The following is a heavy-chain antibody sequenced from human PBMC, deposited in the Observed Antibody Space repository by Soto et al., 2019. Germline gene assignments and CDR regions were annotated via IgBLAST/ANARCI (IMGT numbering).Heavy chain of an antibody. D-gene: IGHD3-3*01. CDR3: ARGHYDFWSGYFATIDY. CDR2: MHNSGST. Sequence: SETLSLTCTVSXGSISSYYWSWIRQPPGKGLEWIGYMHNSGSTKYNPSLKSRVTISADTSKNQFSLKLSSVTAADSAVYYCARGHYDFWSGYFATIDYWGQGTLVTVSS. J-gene: IGHJ4*02. CDR1: XGSISSYY. V-gene: IGHV4-59*08.